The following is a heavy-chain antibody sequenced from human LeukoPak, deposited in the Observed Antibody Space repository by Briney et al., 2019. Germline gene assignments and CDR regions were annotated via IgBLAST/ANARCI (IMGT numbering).Heavy chain of an antibody. D-gene: IGHD2-2*01. V-gene: IGHV1-2*02. CDR2: INPNSGGT. CDR1: GYTFTGYY. CDR3: ARKSAVRSTSEFDF. Sequence: ASLKVSCKASGYTFTGYYINWVRQAPGQGLEWMGWINPNSGGTNYPQKFQGRVTMTSDTPISTAYMELTSLRSDDSAVYYCARKSAVRSTSEFDFWGQGTLVTVSS. J-gene: IGHJ4*02.